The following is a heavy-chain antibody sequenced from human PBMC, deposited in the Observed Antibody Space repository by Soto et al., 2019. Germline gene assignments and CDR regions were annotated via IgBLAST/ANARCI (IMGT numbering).Heavy chain of an antibody. CDR3: ARWWVDLQYRGVYYYYYGMDV. CDR1: GGSFSGYY. CDR2: INHSGST. J-gene: IGHJ6*02. D-gene: IGHD2-15*01. Sequence: SETLSLTCAVYGGSFSGYYWSWIRQPPGRGLEGIGEINHSGSTNYNPSLKSRVTISVDTSKNQFSLKLSSVPAADTAVYYCARWWVDLQYRGVYYYYYGMDVWGQGTTVTVSS. V-gene: IGHV4-34*01.